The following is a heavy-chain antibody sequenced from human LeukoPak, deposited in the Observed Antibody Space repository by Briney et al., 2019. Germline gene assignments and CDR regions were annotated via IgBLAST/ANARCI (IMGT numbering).Heavy chain of an antibody. V-gene: IGHV4-30-2*01. CDR1: GGSIGSGGYS. CDR2: IYHSGST. CDR3: ARARYEVRVTLVYFDY. D-gene: IGHD3-16*01. J-gene: IGHJ4*02. Sequence: SQTLSLTCAVSGGSIGSGGYSWSWIRQPPGKGLEWIGYIYHSGSTYYNPSLKSRVTISVDRSKNQFSLKLSSVTAADTAVYYCARARYEVRVTLVYFDYWGQGTLVTVSS.